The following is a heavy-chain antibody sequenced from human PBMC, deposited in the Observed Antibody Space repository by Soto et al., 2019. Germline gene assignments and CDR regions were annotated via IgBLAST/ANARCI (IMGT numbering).Heavy chain of an antibody. J-gene: IGHJ2*01. CDR2: IYYSGST. CDR1: GGSISSSSYY. Sequence: QLQLQESGPGLVKPSETLSLTCTVSGGSISSSSYYWGWIRQPPGKGLEWIGSIYYSGSTYYNPSLKSLVSITVDTSENQFSLMPSSVTAGDTAVYYCAVIAVAGAWYFYLWGRGGLVAVS. V-gene: IGHV4-39*01. CDR3: AVIAVAGAWYFYL. D-gene: IGHD6-19*01.